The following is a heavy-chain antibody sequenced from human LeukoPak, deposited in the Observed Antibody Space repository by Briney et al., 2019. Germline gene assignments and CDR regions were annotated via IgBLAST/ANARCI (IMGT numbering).Heavy chain of an antibody. Sequence: GGSLRLSCAASGFTFSSYSMNWVRQAPGKGLEWVSAISGSGGSTYYADSVKGRFTISRDNSKNTLYLQMNSLRAEDTAVYYCAKDREWLGTFDIWGQGTMVTVSS. CDR2: ISGSGGST. J-gene: IGHJ3*02. D-gene: IGHD3-3*01. CDR3: AKDREWLGTFDI. V-gene: IGHV3-23*01. CDR1: GFTFSSYS.